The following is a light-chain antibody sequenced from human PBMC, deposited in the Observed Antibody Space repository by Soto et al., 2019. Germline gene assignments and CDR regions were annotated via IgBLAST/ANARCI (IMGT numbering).Light chain of an antibody. CDR2: DVT. Sequence: QSVLTQPASVSGSPGQSIAISCTGTSSDVGAYNYVSWYQQHPGKAPKLLIFDVTNRPSGVSDRFSGSKSGNTASLTISGLQAEYEADYYCSSYTSSSTYVFGTGNNVTVL. V-gene: IGLV2-14*03. J-gene: IGLJ1*01. CDR1: SSDVGAYNY. CDR3: SSYTSSSTYV.